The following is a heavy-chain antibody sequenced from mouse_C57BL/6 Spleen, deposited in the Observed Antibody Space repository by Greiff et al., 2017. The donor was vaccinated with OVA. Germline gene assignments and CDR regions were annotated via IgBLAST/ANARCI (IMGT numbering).Heavy chain of an antibody. D-gene: IGHD1-1*01. CDR1: GYTFTDYE. CDR3: TVVATPLDY. V-gene: IGHV1-15*01. CDR2: IDPETGGT. J-gene: IGHJ2*01. Sequence: QVQLQQSGAELVRPGASVTLSCKASGYTFTDYEMHWVKQTPVHGLEWIGAIDPETGGTAYNQKFKGKAILTADKSSSTAYMELRSLTSEDSAVYYCTVVATPLDYWGQGTTLTVSS.